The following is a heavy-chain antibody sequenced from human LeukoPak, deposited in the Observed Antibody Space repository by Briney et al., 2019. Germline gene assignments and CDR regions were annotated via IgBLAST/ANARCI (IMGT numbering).Heavy chain of an antibody. CDR3: GQYYDSSGYYHYYYGMDV. D-gene: IGHD3-22*01. J-gene: IGHJ6*02. Sequence: GGSLRLSCAASGFTFSSYAMSWVRQAPGKGLEWVSAISGSGGSTYYADSVNGRFTISRDNSKNTLYLQMNSLRAEDTAVYYCGQYYDSSGYYHYYYGMDVWGQGTTVTVSS. CDR1: GFTFSSYA. CDR2: ISGSGGST. V-gene: IGHV3-23*01.